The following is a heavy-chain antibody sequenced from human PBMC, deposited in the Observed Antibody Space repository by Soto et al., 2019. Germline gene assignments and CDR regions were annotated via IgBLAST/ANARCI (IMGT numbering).Heavy chain of an antibody. CDR2: IYTSGST. CDR3: ARLYCSGGSCYSQGLDY. D-gene: IGHD2-15*01. J-gene: IGHJ4*02. CDR1: GGSISSYY. Sequence: QVQLQESGPGLVKPSETLSLTCTVSGGSISSYYWSCIRQPAGKGLEWIGRIYTSGSTNYNPSLKSRVTMSVDTSKNQFSLKLSSVTAADTAVYYCARLYCSGGSCYSQGLDYWGQGTLVTVSS. V-gene: IGHV4-4*07.